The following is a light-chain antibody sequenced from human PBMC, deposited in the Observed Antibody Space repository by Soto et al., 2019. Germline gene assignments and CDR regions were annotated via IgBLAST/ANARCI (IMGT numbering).Light chain of an antibody. V-gene: IGKV3-15*01. J-gene: IGKJ2*01. Sequence: EIVMTQSPASLSVSPGDGATLSCWASQSVASNVAWYQQKPGQGPRLLIHGSSTRAAGVPSRFSGSGSGTDFTLHISSLQSEDFAVYYCQQYHNWPPQYTFGQWTKRQIK. CDR3: QQYHNWPPQYT. CDR2: GSS. CDR1: QSVASN.